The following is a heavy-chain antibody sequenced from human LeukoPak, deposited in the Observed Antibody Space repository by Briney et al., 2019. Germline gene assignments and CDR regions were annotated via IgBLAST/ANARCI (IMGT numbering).Heavy chain of an antibody. J-gene: IGHJ5*02. V-gene: IGHV1-2*02. CDR3: ARVPKRITMVRGVPYNWFDP. CDR2: INPNSGGT. D-gene: IGHD3-10*01. CDR1: GYTFTGYY. Sequence: ASVKVSCKASGYTFTGYYMHWVRQAPGQGLEWMGWINPNSGGTNYAQKFQGRVTMTRDTSISTAYMELSRLRSDDTAVHYCARVPKRITMVRGVPYNWFDPWGQGTLVTVSS.